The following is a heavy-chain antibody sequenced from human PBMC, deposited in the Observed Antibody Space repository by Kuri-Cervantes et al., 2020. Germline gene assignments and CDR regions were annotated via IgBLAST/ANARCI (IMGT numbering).Heavy chain of an antibody. D-gene: IGHD2-15*01. CDR2: IKSNTDGGTI. J-gene: IGHJ4*02. CDR1: GFTLNNAW. CDR3: AKDVRSYCSGGSCYGYYFDY. V-gene: IGHV3-15*01. Sequence: GGSLRLSCAASGFTLNNAWMSWVRQAPGKGLEWVGRIKSNTDGGTIDYAAPVGGRFTISRDDSKNTLYLQMNSLRAEDTAVYYCAKDVRSYCSGGSCYGYYFDYWGQGTLVTVSS.